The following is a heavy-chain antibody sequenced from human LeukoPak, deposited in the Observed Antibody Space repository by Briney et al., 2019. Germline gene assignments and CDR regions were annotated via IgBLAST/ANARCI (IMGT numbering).Heavy chain of an antibody. D-gene: IGHD2-2*01. CDR1: GFTFSRYW. Sequence: KTGGSLRLSCAASGFTFSRYWMSWVRQAPGKGLEWVSSISSRSNYIFYADSVKGRFTISRDNAKNSLYLQMNSLRAEDTAVYYCARANIVLVPAANYYFYLDVWGKGTTVTVSS. CDR3: ARANIVLVPAANYYFYLDV. CDR2: ISSRSNYI. J-gene: IGHJ6*03. V-gene: IGHV3-21*01.